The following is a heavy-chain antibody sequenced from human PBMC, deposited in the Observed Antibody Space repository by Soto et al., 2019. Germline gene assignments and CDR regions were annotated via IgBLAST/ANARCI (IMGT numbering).Heavy chain of an antibody. CDR2: IDPSDSYT. D-gene: IGHD3-10*01. V-gene: IGHV5-10-1*01. CDR1: GYSFTSYW. CDR3: ASMVRGATPYYYGMDV. J-gene: IGHJ6*02. Sequence: PGESLKISCKGSGYSFTSYWISWVRQMPGKGLEWMGRIDPSDSYTNYSPSFQGHVTISADKSISTAYLQWSSLKASDTAMYYCASMVRGATPYYYGMDVWGQGTTVTVSS.